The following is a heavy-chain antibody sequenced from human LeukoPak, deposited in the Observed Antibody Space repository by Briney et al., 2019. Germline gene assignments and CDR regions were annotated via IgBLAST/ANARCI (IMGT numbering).Heavy chain of an antibody. CDR3: AKDRTGPRDSFDY. Sequence: GGSLRLSCAASGFTFSSYAMSWVRQAPGKGLEWVSAISGSGGSTYYADSVRGRFTISRDNPKNTLYLQMNSLRAEDTAVYYCAKDRTGPRDSFDYWGQGTLVTVSS. CDR1: GFTFSSYA. D-gene: IGHD1-14*01. J-gene: IGHJ4*02. CDR2: ISGSGGST. V-gene: IGHV3-23*01.